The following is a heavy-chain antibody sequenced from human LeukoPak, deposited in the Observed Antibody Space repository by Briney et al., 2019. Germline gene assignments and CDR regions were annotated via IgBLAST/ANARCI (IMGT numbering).Heavy chain of an antibody. Sequence: PSETLSLTCTVSGGSISSYYWSWIRQPPGKGLEWIGYIYYSGSTNYNPSLKSRVTISVDPSKNQFSLKLSSVTAADTAVYYCARNEVVLDGAFAIWGKGTMVTVSS. CDR3: ARNEVVLDGAFAI. CDR2: IYYSGST. D-gene: IGHD2/OR15-2a*01. V-gene: IGHV4-59*01. CDR1: GGSISSYY. J-gene: IGHJ3*02.